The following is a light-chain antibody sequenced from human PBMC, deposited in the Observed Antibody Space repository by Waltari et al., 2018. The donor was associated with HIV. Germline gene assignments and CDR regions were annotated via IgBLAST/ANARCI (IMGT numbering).Light chain of an antibody. J-gene: IGKJ4*01. CDR2: WAS. V-gene: IGKV4-1*01. CDR1: QSVLYSSNNNDY. Sequence: DIVMTQSPDSLAVCLGERATINGKSSQSVLYSSNNNDYLAWYKQKPGQPPKQLIYWASARESGSPDRFSGSGSGTDFTLTISSLQAEDVAVYYCQQYYTTPLTFGGGTKVEIK. CDR3: QQYYTTPLT.